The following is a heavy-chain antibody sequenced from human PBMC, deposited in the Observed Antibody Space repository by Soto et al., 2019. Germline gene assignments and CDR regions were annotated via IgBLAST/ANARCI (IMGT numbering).Heavy chain of an antibody. CDR2: ISYDGSNK. J-gene: IGHJ6*02. Sequence: QVQLVESGGGVVQPGRSLRLSCAASGFTFSSYAMHWVRQAPGKGLEWVAVISYDGSNKDYAASVKGRFTISRDNSKNTLYVQMNSLRAEDTAVYYCARDHNDFWSGTYYYYYGMDVWGQGTTVTVSS. CDR1: GFTFSSYA. D-gene: IGHD3-3*01. CDR3: ARDHNDFWSGTYYYYYGMDV. V-gene: IGHV3-30-3*01.